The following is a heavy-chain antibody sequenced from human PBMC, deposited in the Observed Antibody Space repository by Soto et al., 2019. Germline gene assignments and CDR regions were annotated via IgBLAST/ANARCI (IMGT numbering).Heavy chain of an antibody. Sequence: QVQLVQSGAEVEEPGASVKVSCRSSGYSFTNYGINWVRQAPGQGLEWMGWISTRNGNTNYAQGLQGRVTMTTDTSTSTTYMELRDLRSDDTAVYYCAKGTTSFAYWGQGTLVTVSS. J-gene: IGHJ4*02. CDR2: ISTRNGNT. CDR3: AKGTTSFAY. D-gene: IGHD1-1*01. CDR1: GYSFTNYG. V-gene: IGHV1-18*01.